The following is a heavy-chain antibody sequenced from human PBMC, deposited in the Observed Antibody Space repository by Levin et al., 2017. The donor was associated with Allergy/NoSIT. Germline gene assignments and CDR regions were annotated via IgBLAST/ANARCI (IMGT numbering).Heavy chain of an antibody. D-gene: IGHD2-2*01. J-gene: IGHJ6*02. V-gene: IGHV5-51*01. CDR1: GYSFTSYW. CDR3: ARHPILGYCSSTSCYDPLVMDV. Sequence: KVSCKGSGYSFTSYWIGWVRQMPGKGLEWMGIIYPGDSDTRYSPSFQGQVTISADKSISTAYLQWSSLKASDTAMYYCARHPILGYCSSTSCYDPLVMDVWGQGTTVTVSS. CDR2: IYPGDSDT.